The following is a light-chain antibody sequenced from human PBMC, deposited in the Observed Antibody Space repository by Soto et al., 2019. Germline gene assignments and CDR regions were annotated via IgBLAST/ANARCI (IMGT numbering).Light chain of an antibody. CDR3: QQYGSSLPT. CDR1: QIVIGSY. Sequence: IVLTQSPGTLSLSPWERGTLSCRASQIVIGSYLAWFQQKPGQAPRLLIYGVSSRATGIPDRFSGSGSGTDFTLTISRLEPEDFAVYHCQQYGSSLPTFGQGTKVDIK. V-gene: IGKV3-20*01. J-gene: IGKJ1*01. CDR2: GVS.